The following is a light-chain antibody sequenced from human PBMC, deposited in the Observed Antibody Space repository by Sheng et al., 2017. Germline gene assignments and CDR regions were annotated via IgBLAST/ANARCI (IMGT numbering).Light chain of an antibody. J-gene: IGKJ3*01. CDR3: QKYNSAPPIFT. CDR1: QGISSY. V-gene: IGKV1-8*01. Sequence: AIRMTQSPSSFSASTGDRVTITCRASQGISSYLAWYQQKPGKAPKLLIYAASTLQSGVPSRFSGSGSGTDFTLTISCLQSEDFATYYCQKYNSAPPIFTFGPGTKVDIK. CDR2: AAS.